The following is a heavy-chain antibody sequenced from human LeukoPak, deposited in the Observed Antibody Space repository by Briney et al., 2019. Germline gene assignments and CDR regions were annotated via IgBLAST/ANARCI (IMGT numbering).Heavy chain of an antibody. V-gene: IGHV3-74*01. CDR2: INGDGSTL. Sequence: GGSLRLSCVASRFTFSNYYMHWVRQAPGKGLVWVSHINGDGSTLGYAASVKGRFTISRDNAKNTLHLQMNSLRAEDTAVYYCAKSVPAIRGEIDYWGQGTLVTVSS. CDR1: RFTFSNYY. D-gene: IGHD3-10*01. J-gene: IGHJ4*02. CDR3: AKSVPAIRGEIDY.